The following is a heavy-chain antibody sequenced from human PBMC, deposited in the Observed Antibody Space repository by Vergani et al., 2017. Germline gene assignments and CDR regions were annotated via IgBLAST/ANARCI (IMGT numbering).Heavy chain of an antibody. CDR2: INPNSGGK. CDR3: ARAPVQLEEFYFDY. D-gene: IGHD1-1*01. Sequence: QVQLVQSGAEVKKPGASVKVSCKASGYTFTGYYMHWVRQAPGQGLEWMGWINPNSGGKNYAQKFQGRVTMTRDTSISTAYMELSRLRSDDTAVYYCARAPVQLEEFYFDYWGQGTLVTVSS. V-gene: IGHV1-2*02. CDR1: GYTFTGYY. J-gene: IGHJ4*02.